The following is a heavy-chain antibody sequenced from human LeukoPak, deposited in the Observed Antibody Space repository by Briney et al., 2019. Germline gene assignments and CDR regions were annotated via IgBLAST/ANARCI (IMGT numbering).Heavy chain of an antibody. J-gene: IGHJ4*02. Sequence: GGSLRLSCVVSGFPFSSYAMSLVRQAPGKGLEWVSAISGSGGSTYYADSVKGRFTISRDNSKSTLYLQMNSLRAEDTAVYYCAKDDDFWSGYGFDYWGQGTLVTVSS. CDR2: ISGSGGST. V-gene: IGHV3-23*01. CDR3: AKDDDFWSGYGFDY. CDR1: GFPFSSYA. D-gene: IGHD3-3*01.